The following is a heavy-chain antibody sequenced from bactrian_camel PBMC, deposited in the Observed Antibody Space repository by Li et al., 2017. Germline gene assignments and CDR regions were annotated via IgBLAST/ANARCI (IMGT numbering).Heavy chain of an antibody. D-gene: IGHD7*01. V-gene: IGHV3S1*01. J-gene: IGHJ6*01. CDR3: ATSLTDNWLRGFGY. CDR1: GYTYSGHC. Sequence: HVQLVESGGGSVQAGGSLRLSCAFSGYTYSGHCMGWFRQAPGKEREGVAVIAGSGSPGYADSVKGRFTISRDNLQMNSLKSEDTGLYYCATSLTDNWLRGFGYRGQGTQVTVS. CDR2: VIAGSGSP.